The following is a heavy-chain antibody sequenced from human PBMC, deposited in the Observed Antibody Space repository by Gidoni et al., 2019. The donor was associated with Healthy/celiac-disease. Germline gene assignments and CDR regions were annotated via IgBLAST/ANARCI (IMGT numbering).Heavy chain of an antibody. J-gene: IGHJ2*01. CDR2: ISGSGGST. Sequence: EVQLLESGGGLVQPGGSLRLSCAASGLPFSSYAMSWVRQAPGKGLEWVSAISGSGGSTYYADSVKGRFTISRDNSKNTLYLQMNSLRAEDTAVYYCAKSAKGIPGLGYFDLWGRGTLVTVSS. CDR1: GLPFSSYA. CDR3: AKSAKGIPGLGYFDL. V-gene: IGHV3-23*01. D-gene: IGHD2-21*01.